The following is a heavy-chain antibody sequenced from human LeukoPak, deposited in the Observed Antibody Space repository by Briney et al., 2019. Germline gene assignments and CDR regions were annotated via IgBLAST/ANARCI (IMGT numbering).Heavy chain of an antibody. CDR3: AKDLRAAAGTLPFFDY. CDR1: GLTFSSYG. D-gene: IGHD6-13*01. J-gene: IGHJ4*02. V-gene: IGHV3-23*01. CDR2: ISGSGGST. Sequence: GGTLRLSCAASGLTFSSYGMSWVRQAPGKGLEWVSAISGSGGSTYYADSVKGRFTISRDNSKNTLYLQMNSLRAEDTAVYYCAKDLRAAAGTLPFFDYWGQGTLVTVSS.